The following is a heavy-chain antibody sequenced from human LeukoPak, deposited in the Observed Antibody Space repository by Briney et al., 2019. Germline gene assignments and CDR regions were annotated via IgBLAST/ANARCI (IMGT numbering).Heavy chain of an antibody. Sequence: GGSLRLSCAASGFTFSSYWMTWVRQAPGKGLEWVANIKQDGSEKYYVDSVQGRFTISRDNAKNSLYLQMNSLRAEDTAVYYCARSFDNYYYHYMDVWGKGTTVTISS. CDR2: IKQDGSEK. CDR1: GFTFSSYW. D-gene: IGHD1-26*01. V-gene: IGHV3-7*01. J-gene: IGHJ6*03. CDR3: ARSFDNYYYHYMDV.